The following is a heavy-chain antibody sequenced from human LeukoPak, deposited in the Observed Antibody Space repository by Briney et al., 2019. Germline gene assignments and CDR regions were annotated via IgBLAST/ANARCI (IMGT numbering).Heavy chain of an antibody. J-gene: IGHJ4*02. CDR3: ARGSSFDY. V-gene: IGHV1-2*06. D-gene: IGHD3-10*01. CDR2: INPNSGGT. Sequence: GASVKVSCKASGYTFTSYGISWVRQAPGQGLEWMGRINPNSGGTNYAQKFQGRVTMTRDTSISTAYMELSRLRSDDTAVYYCARGSSFDYWGQGTLVTVSS. CDR1: GYTFTSYG.